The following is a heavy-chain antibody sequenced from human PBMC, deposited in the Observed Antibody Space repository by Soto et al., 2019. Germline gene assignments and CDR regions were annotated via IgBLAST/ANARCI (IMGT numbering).Heavy chain of an antibody. Sequence: EVQLVESGGGLVQPGGSLRLSCEASGFTFRNYDMHWVRPGTGKGLEWVSGISAAGDPDYADSVEGRFTISRENAQNSFFMQMNSLSVGDTAVYYCARTDRDFYGLDVWGQGTTVIVSS. J-gene: IGHJ6*02. CDR2: ISAAGDP. V-gene: IGHV3-13*05. CDR1: GFTFRNYD. CDR3: ARTDRDFYGLDV.